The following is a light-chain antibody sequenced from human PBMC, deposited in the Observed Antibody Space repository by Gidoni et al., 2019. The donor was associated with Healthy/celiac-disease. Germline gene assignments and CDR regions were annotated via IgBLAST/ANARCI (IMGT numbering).Light chain of an antibody. CDR3: NSRDSSGKVV. J-gene: IGLJ2*01. V-gene: IGLV3-19*01. CDR1: SLRSYY. CDR2: GKN. Sequence: SSELTQDPAVPVALGQTVRITCQGDSLRSYYASWYQQKPGQAPVLVIYGKNNRPSGIPDRFSGSSSGNTASLTIAEAQAEDEADYYCNSRDSSGKVVFSGGTKLTVL.